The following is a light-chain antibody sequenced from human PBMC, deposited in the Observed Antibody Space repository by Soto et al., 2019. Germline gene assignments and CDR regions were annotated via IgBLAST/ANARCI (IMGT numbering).Light chain of an antibody. Sequence: EIVMTQSPATLSVFPGERATLSCRASQSISTNLAWYQQKGGQAPRLLIYGASTRAIGIPARFSGSGSGTEFTLTIARLEPEDFAVYYCQQYVTSSPRTFGQGTKVDIK. CDR2: GAS. V-gene: IGKV3-15*01. J-gene: IGKJ1*01. CDR1: QSISTN. CDR3: QQYVTSSPRT.